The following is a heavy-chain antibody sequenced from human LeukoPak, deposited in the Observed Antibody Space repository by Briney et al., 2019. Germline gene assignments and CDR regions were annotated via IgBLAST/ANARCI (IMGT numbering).Heavy chain of an antibody. CDR2: IIPIFGTA. J-gene: IGHJ6*03. CDR3: ARDTNFWSGYPHPYYYYMDV. Sequence: SVKVSCKASGGTFSSYAISWVRQAPGQGLEWMGGIIPIFGTANYAQKFQGRVTITTDESTSTAYMELSSLRSEDTAVYYCARDTNFWSGYPHPYYYYMDVWGKGTTVTVSS. D-gene: IGHD3-3*01. CDR1: GGTFSSYA. V-gene: IGHV1-69*05.